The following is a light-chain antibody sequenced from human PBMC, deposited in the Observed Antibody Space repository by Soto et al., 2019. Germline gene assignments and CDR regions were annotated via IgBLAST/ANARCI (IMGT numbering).Light chain of an antibody. CDR2: DAS. CDR3: QQYNDCLLT. J-gene: IGKJ4*01. CDR1: QSVSSS. Sequence: EILMTQSPATLSVSPGERVTLSCRASQSVSSSLAWYQQKPGQAPRLLIYDASSRDSGIPARFSGSGSGTEFTLTISSLQSEDFAVYYCQQYNDCLLTFGGGTKVEIK. V-gene: IGKV3-15*01.